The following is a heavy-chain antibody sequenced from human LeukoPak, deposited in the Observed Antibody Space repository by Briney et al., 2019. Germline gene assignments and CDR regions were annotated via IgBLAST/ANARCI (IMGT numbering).Heavy chain of an antibody. CDR1: GGSISSYY. CDR3: ARGKIAVAGFDP. V-gene: IGHV4-59*01. D-gene: IGHD6-19*01. CDR2: IYYSGST. J-gene: IGHJ5*02. Sequence: PSETLSLTCTVSGGSISSYYWSWIRQPPGKGLEWIGYIYYSGSTNYNPSLKSRVTISVDTSKNQFSLKLSSVTAADTAVYYCARGKIAVAGFDPWGQGTLVTVSS.